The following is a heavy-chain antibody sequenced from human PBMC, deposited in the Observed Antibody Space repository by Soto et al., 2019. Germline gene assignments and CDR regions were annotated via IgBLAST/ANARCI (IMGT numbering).Heavy chain of an antibody. D-gene: IGHD4-17*01. CDR1: GFTFSSYS. CDR2: ISSSSSYI. J-gene: IGHJ4*02. CDR3: ARHSDGMTSVTY. Sequence: VQLVESGGGLVKPGGSLRLSCAASGFTFSSYSMNWVRQAPGKGLEWVSSISSSSSYIYYADSVKGRFTISRDNAKNSLYLQMNSLRAEDTAVYYCARHSDGMTSVTYWGQGTLVTVSS. V-gene: IGHV3-21*04.